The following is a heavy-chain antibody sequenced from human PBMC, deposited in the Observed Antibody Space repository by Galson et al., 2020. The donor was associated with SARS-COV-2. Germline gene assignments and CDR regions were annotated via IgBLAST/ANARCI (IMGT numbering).Heavy chain of an antibody. CDR2: MNPNSGDT. CDR3: ARESGRRVKYFDY. Sequence: YIDWVRQAPGQVLEWMGWMNPNSGDTRSAQKFQGRVTMTRDTSISTAYMELSRLRSDDTAVYYCARESGRRVKYFDYWGQGALVTVCS. V-gene: IGHV1-2*02. CDR1: Y. J-gene: IGHJ4*02. D-gene: IGHD3-10*01.